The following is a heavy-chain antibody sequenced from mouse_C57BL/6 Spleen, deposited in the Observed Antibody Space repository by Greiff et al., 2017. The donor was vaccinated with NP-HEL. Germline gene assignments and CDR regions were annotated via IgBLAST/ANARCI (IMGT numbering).Heavy chain of an antibody. CDR1: GFNIKDYY. J-gene: IGHJ1*03. CDR3: AKEGEGDWYFDV. CDR2: IDPEDGET. Sequence: DVKLQESGAELVKPGASVKLSCTASGFNIKDYYMHWVKQRTEQGLEWIGRIDPEDGETKYAPKFQGKATITADTSSNTAYLQLSSLTSEDTAVYYCAKEGEGDWYFDVWGTGTTVTVSS. V-gene: IGHV14-2*01.